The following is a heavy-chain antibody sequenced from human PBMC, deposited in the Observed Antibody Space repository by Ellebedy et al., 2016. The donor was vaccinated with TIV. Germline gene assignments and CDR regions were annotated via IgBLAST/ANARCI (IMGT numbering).Heavy chain of an antibody. Sequence: ASVKVSCKASGYTFTSYDINWVRQATGQGLEWMGWMNPNSGNTGYAQKFQGRVTMTRNTSISTAYMELSSLRSEDTAVYYCARDGYGDSTEEDYYYGMDVWGQGTTVTVSS. CDR3: ARDGYGDSTEEDYYYGMDV. V-gene: IGHV1-8*01. D-gene: IGHD4-17*01. CDR1: GYTFTSYD. CDR2: MNPNSGNT. J-gene: IGHJ6*02.